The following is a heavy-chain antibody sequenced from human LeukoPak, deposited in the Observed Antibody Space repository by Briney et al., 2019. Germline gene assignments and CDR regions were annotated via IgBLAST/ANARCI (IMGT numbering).Heavy chain of an antibody. CDR3: AKDGAADDFWSGYYVDS. D-gene: IGHD3-3*01. Sequence: GGSLRLSCVASGFTFSSYSMNWVRQAPGKGLEWVSYITRSSSAKFYADSVKGRFTISRDNAKNSLYLQMNSLRAEDTAVYYCAKDGAADDFWSGYYVDSWGQGTLVTVSS. V-gene: IGHV3-48*04. J-gene: IGHJ4*02. CDR1: GFTFSSYS. CDR2: ITRSSSAK.